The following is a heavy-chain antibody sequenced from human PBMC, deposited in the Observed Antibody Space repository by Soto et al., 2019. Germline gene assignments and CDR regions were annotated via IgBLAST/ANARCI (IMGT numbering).Heavy chain of an antibody. V-gene: IGHV4-31*03. CDR1: GGSISGGGYY. D-gene: IGHD6-13*01. J-gene: IGHJ5*02. CDR3: ARAWTATAGWANWFDL. Sequence: QVQLQESGPGRVEPSQTLSLTCTVSGGSISGGGYYWSWIRQHPGKGVEWIGYIYYSGTTYYNPSLKIRLTISVDTSKTQFSLKLSSVTAADTAVYYCARAWTATAGWANWFDLWGKGTLVSVSS. CDR2: IYYSGTT.